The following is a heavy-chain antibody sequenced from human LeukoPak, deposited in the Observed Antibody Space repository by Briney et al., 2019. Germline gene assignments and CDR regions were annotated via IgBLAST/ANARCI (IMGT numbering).Heavy chain of an antibody. J-gene: IGHJ4*02. V-gene: IGHV4-59*01. CDR3: ARDRGRVVGEYFDN. CDR2: IYNSGST. CDR1: GGSISAYY. Sequence: SETLSLTCTVSGGSISAYYWSWIRQPPGKGLEWIAYIYNSGSTNYNPSLKSRVTISLDTSKNQFSLKLSSVTPADTAVYYCARDRGRVVGEYFDNWGQGTLVTVSS. D-gene: IGHD3-3*01.